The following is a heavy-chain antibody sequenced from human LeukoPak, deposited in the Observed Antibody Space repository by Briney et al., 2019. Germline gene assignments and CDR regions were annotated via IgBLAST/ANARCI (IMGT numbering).Heavy chain of an antibody. V-gene: IGHV3-33*01. J-gene: IGHJ6*02. CDR1: GFTFSSYG. Sequence: GGSLRLSCAASGFTFSSYGTHWVRQAPGKGLEWVAVIWYDGSNKYYADSVKGRFTISRDNSKNTLYLQMNSLRAEDTAVYYCARGWGGDSSGYYLSYYYYGMDVWGQGTTVTVSS. CDR2: IWYDGSNK. D-gene: IGHD3-22*01. CDR3: ARGWGGDSSGYYLSYYYYGMDV.